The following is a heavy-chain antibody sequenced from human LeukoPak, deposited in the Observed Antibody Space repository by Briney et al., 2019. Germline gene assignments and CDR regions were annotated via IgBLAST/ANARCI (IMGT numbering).Heavy chain of an antibody. J-gene: IGHJ4*02. D-gene: IGHD3-22*01. CDR1: GYTFTGYY. CDR3: ARDRTTVIELDY. CDR2: INPNSGGT. V-gene: IGHV1-2*02. Sequence: ASVKVSCKASGYTFTGYYMHWVRQAPGQGLEWMGWINPNSGGTNYAQKFQGRVTMTRDTSISTAYMELSRLRSDDTAVYYCARDRTTVIELDYWGQGTLVTVSS.